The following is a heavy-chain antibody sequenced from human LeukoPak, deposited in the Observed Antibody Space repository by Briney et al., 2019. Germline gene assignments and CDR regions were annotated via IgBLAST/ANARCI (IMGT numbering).Heavy chain of an antibody. V-gene: IGHV1-18*01. CDR3: VRDTASGWYAQYYQFMDV. CDR1: GYTFTSYG. J-gene: IGHJ6*03. D-gene: IGHD6-19*01. CDR2: ISAHNGNT. Sequence: ASVKVSCKASGYTFTSYGITWVRQAPGQGPEWMGWISAHNGNTNYAQKLQGRVTMTTDTSTSTAYMELRALRSDDTAVYYCVRDTASGWYAQYYQFMDVWGKGTTVTVSS.